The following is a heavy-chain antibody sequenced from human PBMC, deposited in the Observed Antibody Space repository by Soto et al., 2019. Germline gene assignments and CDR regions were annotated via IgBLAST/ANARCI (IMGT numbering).Heavy chain of an antibody. D-gene: IGHD2-21*01. CDR2: IRGDGTRT. CDR1: GFTFSSYG. Sequence: GSLRLSCAASGFTFSSYGMHWVRQAPGKGLEWVSRIRGDGTRTNYADSVRGRFTVSRDNAKNTLYLQINSLTAEDTAVYYCARGTLTSIDMVDYWGQGTLVTVSS. V-gene: IGHV3-74*01. J-gene: IGHJ4*02. CDR3: ARGTLTSIDMVDY.